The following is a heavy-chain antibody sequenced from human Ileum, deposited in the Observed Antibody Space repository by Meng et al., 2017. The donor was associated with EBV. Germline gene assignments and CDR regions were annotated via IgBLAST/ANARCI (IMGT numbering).Heavy chain of an antibody. D-gene: IGHD6-19*01. CDR3: ARDGYSSGSD. CDR2: IYNSGST. Sequence: HVELQGAGPGLGKPSETLSLTCSVSGGSVSSGGNYWSWIRQPPGKGLEWIGYIYNSGSTNYNPSLKSRVTISVDTSKNQFSLKLSSVTAADTAVYYCARDGYSSGSDWGQGTLVTVSS. V-gene: IGHV4-61*08. CDR1: GGSVSSGGNY. J-gene: IGHJ4*02.